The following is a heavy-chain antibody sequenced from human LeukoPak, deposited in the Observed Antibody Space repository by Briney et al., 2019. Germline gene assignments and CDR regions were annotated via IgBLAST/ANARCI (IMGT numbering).Heavy chain of an antibody. V-gene: IGHV4-59*02. Sequence: PSETLSLTCTVSGGSVSGYYWSWIRQPPGKGLEWIGYIYYSGSANYDPSLKSRVTISIDTSKNQFSLKLSSVTAADTAVYYCARDYGGNSGGYYYGMDVWGQGTTVTVSS. CDR3: ARDYGGNSGGYYYGMDV. D-gene: IGHD4-23*01. CDR1: GGSVSGYY. CDR2: IYYSGSA. J-gene: IGHJ6*02.